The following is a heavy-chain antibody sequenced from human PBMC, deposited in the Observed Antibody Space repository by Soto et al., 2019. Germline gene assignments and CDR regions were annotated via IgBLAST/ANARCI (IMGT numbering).Heavy chain of an antibody. Sequence: LQLQESGPGLVKPSETLSLTCSVSGGSISSSSYYWGWIRQPPGKGLEWIGSFYYSGSTYYNPSLKSRVTISVDTSDNPFSLMLSPVTAADTAVYDCATLTWTHLRLPHYYFDYWGQGTLVTVSS. D-gene: IGHD5-18*01. J-gene: IGHJ4*02. CDR2: FYYSGST. CDR3: ATLTWTHLRLPHYYFDY. CDR1: GGSISSSSYY. V-gene: IGHV4-39*01.